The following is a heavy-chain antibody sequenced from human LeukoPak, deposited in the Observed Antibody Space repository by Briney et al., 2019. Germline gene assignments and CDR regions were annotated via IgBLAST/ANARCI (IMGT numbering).Heavy chain of an antibody. CDR3: ARVGFYSPNWFDP. Sequence: SETLSLTCTVSGGSVSSGSYYWSWIRQPPGKGLEWIGYIYYSGSTYYNPSLKSRVTISVDTSKNQFSLKLSSVTAADTAVYYCARVGFYSPNWFDPWGQGTLVTVSS. CDR2: IYYSGST. V-gene: IGHV4-61*01. J-gene: IGHJ5*02. CDR1: GGSVSSGSYY. D-gene: IGHD2-15*01.